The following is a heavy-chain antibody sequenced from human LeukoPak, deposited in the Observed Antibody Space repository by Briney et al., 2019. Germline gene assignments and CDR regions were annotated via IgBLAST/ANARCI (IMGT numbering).Heavy chain of an antibody. Sequence: GGSLRLSCAASGFTFSNSEMNWVRQAPGKGLEWVSYISSGGSTIYYTDSVKGRFTISKDNAKNSLYPQMNSLRAEDTAIYYCARDFYYGSGRFDYWGQGTLVTVSS. CDR3: ARDFYYGSGRFDY. V-gene: IGHV3-48*03. J-gene: IGHJ4*02. CDR1: GFTFSNSE. CDR2: ISSGGSTI. D-gene: IGHD3-10*01.